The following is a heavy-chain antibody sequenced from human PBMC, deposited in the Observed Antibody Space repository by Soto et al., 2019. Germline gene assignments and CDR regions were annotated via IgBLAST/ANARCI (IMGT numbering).Heavy chain of an antibody. CDR1: GFTFSSYG. J-gene: IGHJ3*02. Sequence: GGSLRLSCAASGFTFSSYGMHWVRQAPGKGLEWVAVISYDGSNKYYADSVKGRFTISRDNSKNTLYLQMNSLRAEDTAVYYCAKDQWAARRQVVAFDIWGQGTMVTVSS. CDR3: AKDQWAARRQVVAFDI. D-gene: IGHD6-6*01. CDR2: ISYDGSNK. V-gene: IGHV3-30*18.